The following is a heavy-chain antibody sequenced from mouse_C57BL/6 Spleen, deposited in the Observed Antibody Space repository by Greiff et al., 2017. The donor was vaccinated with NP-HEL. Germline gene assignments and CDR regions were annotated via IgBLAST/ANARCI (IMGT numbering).Heavy chain of an antibody. CDR3: TRKRTTFDY. CDR1: GFTFSDAW. V-gene: IGHV6-6*01. J-gene: IGHJ2*01. Sequence: LQQSGGGLVQPGGSMKLSCAASGFTFSDAWMDWVRQSPEKGLEWVAEIRNNANNHATYYAEFVKGRFTISRDDSKSSVYLQMNILRAEDTGIYYCTRKRTTFDYWGQGTTLTVSS. D-gene: IGHD2-13*01. CDR2: IRNNANNHAT.